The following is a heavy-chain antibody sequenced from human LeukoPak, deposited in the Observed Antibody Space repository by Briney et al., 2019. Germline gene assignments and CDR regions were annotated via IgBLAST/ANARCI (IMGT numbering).Heavy chain of an antibody. D-gene: IGHD1-7*01. J-gene: IGHJ4*02. CDR2: ISKDGSDK. V-gene: IGHV3-30-3*01. CDR1: GFTFSDYA. Sequence: GRSLRLSCAASGFTFSDYAMHWVREAPGKGLEWVAVISKDGSDKYYPGSVRGRFTISRDNSKNTIYLQMDSLRAEDTAIYYCARDYWWNYDYWGQGTLVTVSS. CDR3: ARDYWWNYDY.